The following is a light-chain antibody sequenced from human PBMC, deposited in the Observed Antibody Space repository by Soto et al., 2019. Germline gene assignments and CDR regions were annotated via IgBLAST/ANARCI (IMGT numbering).Light chain of an antibody. J-gene: IGLJ1*01. Sequence: SYELTQPPSVSVAPEKTATITCGGTNIGDKRVLWYRQKPGQAPVLLISYDSDRPSGIPERFSGSNSGNTATLTISRVEAGDEADYYCQVWDIMTDNYVFGGGTKLTVL. CDR2: YDS. CDR1: NIGDKR. V-gene: IGLV3-21*04. CDR3: QVWDIMTDNYV.